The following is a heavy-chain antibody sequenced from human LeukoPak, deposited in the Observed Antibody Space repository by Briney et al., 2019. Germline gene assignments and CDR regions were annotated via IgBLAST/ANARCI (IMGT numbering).Heavy chain of an antibody. V-gene: IGHV4-61*08. CDR1: GGSISSGGYY. D-gene: IGHD4-11*01. CDR2: IYYSGST. CDR3: ARLEYSTHFFQPNYFDY. Sequence: PSETLSLTCTVSGGSISSGGYYWSWIRQHPGKGLEWIGYIYYSGSTNYNPSLKSRVTISVDTSKNQFSLKLSSVTAADTAVYYCARLEYSTHFFQPNYFDYWGQGTLVTVSS. J-gene: IGHJ4*02.